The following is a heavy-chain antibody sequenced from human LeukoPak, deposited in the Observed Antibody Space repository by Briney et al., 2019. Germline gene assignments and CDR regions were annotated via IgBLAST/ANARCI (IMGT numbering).Heavy chain of an antibody. D-gene: IGHD3-22*01. CDR1: GGSISSSSYY. J-gene: IGHJ6*02. V-gene: IGHV4-39*01. CDR2: IYYSGST. CDR3: ARRKNYYDSSGYYYYGMDV. Sequence: SETLSLTCTVSGGSISSSSYYWGWLRQPPGKGLEWIVSIYYSGSTYYNPSLTSRVTISVDTSKNQFSLKLSSVTAADTAVYYCARRKNYYDSSGYYYYGMDVWGQGTTVTVSS.